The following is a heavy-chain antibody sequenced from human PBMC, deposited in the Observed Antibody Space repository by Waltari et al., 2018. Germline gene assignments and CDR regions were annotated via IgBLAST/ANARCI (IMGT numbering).Heavy chain of an antibody. Sequence: EVQLVQSGAEVKKPGATVKISCKASGYTFTAYYMHWVQQAPGKGLEWMGRVDPEDGETIYAEKFQGRVTINADTSTDKAYMELSSLRSEDTAVYYCATNRGYSYGYLDYWGQGTLVTVSS. V-gene: IGHV1-69-2*01. J-gene: IGHJ4*02. D-gene: IGHD5-18*01. CDR3: ATNRGYSYGYLDY. CDR1: GYTFTAYY. CDR2: VDPEDGET.